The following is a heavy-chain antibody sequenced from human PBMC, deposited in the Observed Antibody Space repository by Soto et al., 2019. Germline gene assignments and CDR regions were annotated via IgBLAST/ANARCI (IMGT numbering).Heavy chain of an antibody. CDR1: GYTFTSYG. V-gene: IGHV1-18*01. Sequence: QVQLVQSGAEVKKPGASVKVSCKASGYTFTSYGITWVRQAPGLGGGWMGWISAYNGNTNYTQKLQGRVTMTTDTSTSTAYMELRSLRSDDTAVDYCARVGQLDWFDPWGQGTLVTVSS. J-gene: IGHJ5*02. CDR3: ARVGQLDWFDP. CDR2: ISAYNGNT.